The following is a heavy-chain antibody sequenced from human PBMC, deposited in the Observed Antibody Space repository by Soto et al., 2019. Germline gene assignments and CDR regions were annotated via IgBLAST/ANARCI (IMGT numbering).Heavy chain of an antibody. CDR1: GYTFTGYY. D-gene: IGHD1-1*01. J-gene: IGHJ6*02. CDR3: ARDDGTTGTYYYYYGMDV. Sequence: ASVKVSCKASGYTFTGYYMHWVRQAPGQGLEWMGWINPNSSGTNYAQKFQGWVTMTRDTSISTAYMELSRLRSDDTAVYYCARDDGTTGTYYYYYGMDVWGQGTTVTVSS. V-gene: IGHV1-2*04. CDR2: INPNSSGT.